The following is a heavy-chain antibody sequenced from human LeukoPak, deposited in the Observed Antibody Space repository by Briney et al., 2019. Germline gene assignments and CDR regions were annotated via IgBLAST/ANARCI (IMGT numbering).Heavy chain of an antibody. Sequence: ASVKVSCKASGYTFINYGITWVRQAPGQGLEWMGWSSPYNGNTNYGQKLQGRVTMTTDTSTSTAYMELRSLRPDDTAVYYCARDEGAPIAAANVWGRGTMVTVSS. CDR3: ARDEGAPIAAANV. J-gene: IGHJ3*01. V-gene: IGHV1-18*01. CDR1: GYTFINYG. CDR2: SSPYNGNT. D-gene: IGHD6-13*01.